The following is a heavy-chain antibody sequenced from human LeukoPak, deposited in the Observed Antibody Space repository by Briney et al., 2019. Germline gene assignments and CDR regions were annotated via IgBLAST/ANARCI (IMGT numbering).Heavy chain of an antibody. CDR2: IYYNGNT. Sequence: PSETLSLTSTVYGVSISSSYCSWIRQPPRKRLEWIGYIYYNGNTNSNPSLKSRVTISADTSKNQFSLKLSSVSAADTAVYYCVRGNYDNRGYSNAFDIWGQGAMVTVSS. D-gene: IGHD3-22*01. CDR1: GVSISSSY. CDR3: VRGNYDNRGYSNAFDI. J-gene: IGHJ3*02. V-gene: IGHV4-59*01.